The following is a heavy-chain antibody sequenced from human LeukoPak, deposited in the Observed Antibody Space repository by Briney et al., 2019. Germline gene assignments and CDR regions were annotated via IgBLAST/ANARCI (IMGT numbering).Heavy chain of an antibody. CDR1: GYTFTSYG. D-gene: IGHD3-22*01. J-gene: IGHJ3*02. V-gene: IGHV1-18*01. CDR2: ISAYNGNT. Sequence: ASVTVSCTASGYTFTSYGISWVRQAPGQGLEWMGWISAYNGNTNYAQKLQGRVTMTTDTSTSTVYMELSSLRSEDTAVYYCARTRGYYDSSGYYRNDAFDIWGQGTMVTVSS. CDR3: ARTRGYYDSSGYYRNDAFDI.